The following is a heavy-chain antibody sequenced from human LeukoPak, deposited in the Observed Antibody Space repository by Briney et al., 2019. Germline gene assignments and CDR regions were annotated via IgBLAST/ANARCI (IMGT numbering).Heavy chain of an antibody. V-gene: IGHV4-39*01. Sequence: APETRSLACPVSGGSISTSSYYCGWILQPPWNGLEWTGRIYESGSTYYNLSLKRRGSISVDTSKNQFSRKLSSVTAADTAVYYCEGGIVVVPAAIPDAFDIWGQGTMVTVSS. D-gene: IGHD2-2*01. CDR3: EGGIVVVPAAIPDAFDI. CDR1: GGSISTSSYY. J-gene: IGHJ3*02. CDR2: IYESGST.